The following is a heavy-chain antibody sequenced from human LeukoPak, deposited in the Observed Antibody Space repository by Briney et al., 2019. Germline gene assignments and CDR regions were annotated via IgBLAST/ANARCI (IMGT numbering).Heavy chain of an antibody. Sequence: ASVKVSCKASGYTFTSYAMNWVRQAPGQGLEWMGWINTNTGNPTYAQGFTGRFVFSLDTSVSTAYLQISSLKAEDTAVYYCARPPLDFWSGSHKRYAFDIWGQGTMVTVSS. CDR2: INTNTGNP. CDR3: ARPPLDFWSGSHKRYAFDI. J-gene: IGHJ3*02. D-gene: IGHD3-3*01. CDR1: GYTFTSYA. V-gene: IGHV7-4-1*02.